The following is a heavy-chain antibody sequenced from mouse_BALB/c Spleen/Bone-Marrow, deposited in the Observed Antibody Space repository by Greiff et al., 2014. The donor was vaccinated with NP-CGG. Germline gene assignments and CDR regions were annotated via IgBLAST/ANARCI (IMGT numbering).Heavy chain of an antibody. Sequence: VKVEESGPGLVAPSQSLSITCSVSGFSLTSYGVHWVRQPPGKGLEWLVVIWSDGSTTYNSALKSRLVIRKDNSKSQVFLKLNSLQTDDTAMYYCARRGDYDEGYAMDYWGQGTSVTVSS. V-gene: IGHV2-6*02. CDR2: IWSDGST. CDR1: GFSLTSYG. D-gene: IGHD2-4*01. J-gene: IGHJ4*01. CDR3: ARRGDYDEGYAMDY.